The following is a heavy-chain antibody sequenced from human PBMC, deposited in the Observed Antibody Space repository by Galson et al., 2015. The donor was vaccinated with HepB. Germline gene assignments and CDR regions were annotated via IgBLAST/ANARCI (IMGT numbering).Heavy chain of an antibody. D-gene: IGHD5-18*01. CDR2: IIHILGIA. J-gene: IGHJ4*02. CDR3: VYASSYMVTFFGQHYFDY. V-gene: IGHV1-69*04. CDR1: GGTFSSYA. Sequence: SVKVSCKASGGTFSSYAISWVRQAPGQGLEWMGRIIHILGIANYAQKFQGRVTITADKPTSTAYMELSSLRSEDTAVYYCVYASSYMVTFFGQHYFDYWGQGTLVTVSS.